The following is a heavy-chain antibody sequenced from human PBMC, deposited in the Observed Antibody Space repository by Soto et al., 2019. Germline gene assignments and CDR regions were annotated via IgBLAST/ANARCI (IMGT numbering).Heavy chain of an antibody. CDR1: GYTFTSYY. CDR3: ATDSAYYCDNSGPTRFDY. J-gene: IGHJ4*02. D-gene: IGHD3-22*01. V-gene: IGHV1-46*04. CDR2: INPSGGST. Sequence: ASVKVSCKASGYTFTSYYMHWVRQAPGQGLEWMGIINPSGGSTIYAQKLQDRVTMTEDTSTDTAYMELSSLRSEDTAVYYCATDSAYYCDNSGPTRFDYWGQGTLVTVSS.